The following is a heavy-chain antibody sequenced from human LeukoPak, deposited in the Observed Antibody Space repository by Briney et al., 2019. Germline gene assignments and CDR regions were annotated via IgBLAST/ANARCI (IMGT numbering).Heavy chain of an antibody. V-gene: IGHV3-66*04. Sequence: WGSLRLSCAASGFTVSSNYMSWVRQAPGKGLEWVSVIYSGGSTYYADSVKGRFTISRDNSKNTLYLQMNSLRAEDTAVYYCARQTAGTRTYYFDYWGQGTLVTVSP. J-gene: IGHJ4*02. CDR2: IYSGGST. CDR3: ARQTAGTRTYYFDY. D-gene: IGHD6-13*01. CDR1: GFTVSSNY.